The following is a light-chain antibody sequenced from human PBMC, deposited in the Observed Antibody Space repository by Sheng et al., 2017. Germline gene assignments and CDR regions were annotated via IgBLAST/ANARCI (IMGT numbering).Light chain of an antibody. CDR3: LQDHNFPGT. Sequence: AIQMTQSPSSLSASVGDRVTITCRASQGIRNELGWYQQKPGKAPKLLIYGASNLESGVPSRFSGSGSGTDFTLTIDSLQPEDFATYFCLQDHNFPGTLGGGTKVEI. CDR1: QGIRNE. CDR2: GAS. J-gene: IGKJ4*01. V-gene: IGKV1-6*01.